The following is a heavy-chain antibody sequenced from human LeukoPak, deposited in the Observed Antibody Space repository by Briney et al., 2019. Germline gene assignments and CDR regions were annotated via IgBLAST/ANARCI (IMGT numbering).Heavy chain of an antibody. CDR2: IHYSGSS. V-gene: IGHV4-39*01. Sequence: SETLSLTCTISDGSVSSGTYYWGWIRQSPGKGLEWIGSIHYSGSSYYNPSLKSRVTIFVDTSRDQVSMDLSSVTDADTALYYCVRHISANTGYFDSCGQGTLVTVSS. CDR1: DGSVSSGTYY. J-gene: IGHJ4*02. CDR3: VRHISANTGYFDS.